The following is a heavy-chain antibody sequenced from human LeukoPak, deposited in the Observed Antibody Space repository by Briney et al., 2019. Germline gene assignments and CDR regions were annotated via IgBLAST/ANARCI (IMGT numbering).Heavy chain of an antibody. J-gene: IGHJ4*02. D-gene: IGHD6-19*01. CDR1: VFTFSSYS. V-gene: IGHV3-30*04. CDR2: ISYDGSNK. Sequence: GGSLRLSCAASVFTFSSYSIHWVRQAPCKGREWVVVISYDGSNKYYEDSVKGRFTISRDNSKNTLYLQMNSLRAEDTAVYYCARSVDRKQWLEFDYWGQGTLVTVSS. CDR3: ARSVDRKQWLEFDY.